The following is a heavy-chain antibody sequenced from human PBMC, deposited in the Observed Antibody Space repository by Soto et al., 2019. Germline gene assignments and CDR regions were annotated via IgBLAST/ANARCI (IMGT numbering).Heavy chain of an antibody. CDR1: GASIGTNNW. J-gene: IGHJ4*02. D-gene: IGHD5-12*01. CDR3: AVPGRGDFDY. CDR2: VYHSGTT. V-gene: IGHV4-4*02. Sequence: SETLSLTCAVSGASIGTNNWWCWVRQPPGKGLEWIGEVYHSGTTNCNPSLKSRVTISIDKSKNQFSLTLTSMTAADTALYYCAVPGRGDFDYWSQGTLVTVSS.